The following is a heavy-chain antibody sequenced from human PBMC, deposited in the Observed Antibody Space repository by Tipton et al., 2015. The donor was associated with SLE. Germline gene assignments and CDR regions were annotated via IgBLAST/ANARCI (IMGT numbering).Heavy chain of an antibody. Sequence: TLSLTCAVSGASTRDDPYFFNWLRQPAGRGRGWIGQIYTSGNTIYHPSLQSRVTISRDTSKRHFSLNLASVTAADTAVYFCARGRSSTMYGLDMWGQGTAVTVS. CDR2: IYTSGNT. V-gene: IGHV4-61*09. CDR1: GASTRDDPYF. J-gene: IGHJ6*01. D-gene: IGHD3-10*02. CDR3: ARGRSSTMYGLDM.